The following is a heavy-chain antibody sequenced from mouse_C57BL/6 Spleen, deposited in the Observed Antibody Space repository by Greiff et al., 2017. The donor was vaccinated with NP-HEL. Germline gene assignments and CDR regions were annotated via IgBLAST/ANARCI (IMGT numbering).Heavy chain of an antibody. D-gene: IGHD1-1*01. CDR2: INYDGSST. Sequence: EVKLMESEGGLVQPGSSMKLSCTASGFTFSDYYMAWVRQVPEKGLEWVANINYDGSSTYYLDSLKSRFIISRDNAKNILYLQMSSLKSEDTATYYCARDLYYYGFDYWGQGTTLTVSS. CDR1: GFTFSDYY. CDR3: ARDLYYYGFDY. V-gene: IGHV5-16*01. J-gene: IGHJ2*01.